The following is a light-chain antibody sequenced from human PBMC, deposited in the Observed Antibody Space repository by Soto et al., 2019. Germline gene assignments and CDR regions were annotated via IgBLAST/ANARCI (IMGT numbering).Light chain of an antibody. V-gene: IGKV1-27*01. CDR2: AAS. CDR3: QNYNGALWT. J-gene: IGKJ1*01. Sequence: DIPLTQSPSSLSASVGDRVTITCRASQAISTYLVWYQQKPGTVPKLLIFAASTLQAGVPSRFSGSGSGTDFTLNISTLQPEDVETYYCQNYNGALWTFGQGTKVEIK. CDR1: QAISTY.